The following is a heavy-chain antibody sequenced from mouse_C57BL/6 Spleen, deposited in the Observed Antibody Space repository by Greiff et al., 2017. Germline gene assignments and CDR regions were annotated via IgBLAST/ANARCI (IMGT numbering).Heavy chain of an antibody. V-gene: IGHV5-17*01. J-gene: IGHJ3*01. Sequence: DVKLVESGGGLVKPGGSLKLSCAASGFTFSDYGMHWVRQAPEKGLEWVAYISSGSSTIYYADTVKGRFTISRDNAKNTLFLQMTSLRSEDTAMYYCARPEAYDYDGGFAYWGQGTLVTVSA. CDR2: ISSGSSTI. D-gene: IGHD2-4*01. CDR3: ARPEAYDYDGGFAY. CDR1: GFTFSDYG.